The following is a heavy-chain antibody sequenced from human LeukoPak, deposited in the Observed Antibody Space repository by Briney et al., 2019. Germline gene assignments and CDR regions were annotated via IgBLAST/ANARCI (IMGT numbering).Heavy chain of an antibody. Sequence: GGSLRLSCAASGFTLSSHWMSWVRQAPGKGLEWVAIRKQDGSEIHYVDSVKGRFTIPRDNAKNSLYLQMTSLTGDDTTVYYCVRGSGWLSAYWGQGTLVTVSS. CDR2: RKQDGSEI. J-gene: IGHJ4*02. CDR3: VRGSGWLSAY. V-gene: IGHV3-7*03. CDR1: GFTLSSHW. D-gene: IGHD5-24*01.